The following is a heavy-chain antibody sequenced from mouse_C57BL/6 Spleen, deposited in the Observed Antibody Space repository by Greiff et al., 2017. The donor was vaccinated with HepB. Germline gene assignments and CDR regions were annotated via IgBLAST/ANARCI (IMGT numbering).Heavy chain of an antibody. J-gene: IGHJ2*01. CDR1: GFTFSSYA. D-gene: IGHD2-3*01. V-gene: IGHV5-9-1*02. Sequence: EVQRVESGEGLVKPGGSLKLSCAASGFTFSSYAMSWVRQTPEKRLEWVAYISSGGDYIYYADTVKGRFTISRDNARNTLYLQMSSLKSEDTAMYYCTRGDGYYKGFFDYWGQGTTLTVSS. CDR2: ISSGGDYI. CDR3: TRGDGYYKGFFDY.